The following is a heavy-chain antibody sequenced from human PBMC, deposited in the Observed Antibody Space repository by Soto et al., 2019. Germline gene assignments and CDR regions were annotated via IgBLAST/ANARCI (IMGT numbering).Heavy chain of an antibody. CDR1: GYTFTSYG. CDR2: ISAYNGNT. V-gene: IGHV1-18*01. CDR3: AREAIKGSGSYSNYYYYGMDV. Sequence: ASGKVSCKASGYTFTSYGISWVRQAPGQGLEWMGWISAYNGNTNYAQKLQGRVTMTTDTSTSTAYMELRSLRSDDTAVYYCAREAIKGSGSYSNYYYYGMDVWGEGTTVTVSS. J-gene: IGHJ6*04. D-gene: IGHD3-10*01.